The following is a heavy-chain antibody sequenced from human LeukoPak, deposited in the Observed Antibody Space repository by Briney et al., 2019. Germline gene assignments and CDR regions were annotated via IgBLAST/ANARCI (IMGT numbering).Heavy chain of an antibody. V-gene: IGHV3-30*03. J-gene: IGHJ6*02. Sequence: GGSMRLSCAASGFTFSSYGMHWVRQAPGKGLEWVAVISYDGSNKYYADSVKGRFTISRDNSKNTLYLQMNSLRAEDTAVYYCARDGMDVWGQGTTVTVSS. CDR2: ISYDGSNK. CDR1: GFTFSSYG. CDR3: ARDGMDV.